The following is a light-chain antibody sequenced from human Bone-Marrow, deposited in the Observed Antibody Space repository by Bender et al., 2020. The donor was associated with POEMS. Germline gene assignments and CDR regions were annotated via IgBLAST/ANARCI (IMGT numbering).Light chain of an antibody. V-gene: IGLV3-21*02. Sequence: SYVLTQPPSVSVAPGQTARITCGGNNIGSKSVHWYRQKPGQAPVLVIYKDSERPSGIPERFSGYSSGTTVTLTISGAQVEDEAVYYCQSVISRGNFPEWVFGGGTKVTVL. CDR2: KDS. J-gene: IGLJ3*02. CDR3: QSVISRGNFPEWV. CDR1: NIGSKS.